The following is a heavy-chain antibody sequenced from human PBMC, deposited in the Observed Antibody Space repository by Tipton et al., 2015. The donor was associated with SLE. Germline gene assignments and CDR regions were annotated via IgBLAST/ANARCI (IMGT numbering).Heavy chain of an antibody. Sequence: TLSLTCSVSGGSISSSSYYWGWIRQPPGKGLEWIGSIYYSGTTYYNPSLKSRVTISVDTSKNQFSLKLSPVTAADTAVYYCARGGLGSDLRGSIYLGLWGQGALVTVSS. CDR3: ARGGLGSDLRGSIYLGL. CDR2: IYYSGTT. CDR1: GGSISSSSYY. J-gene: IGHJ1*01. V-gene: IGHV4-39*07. D-gene: IGHD7-27*01.